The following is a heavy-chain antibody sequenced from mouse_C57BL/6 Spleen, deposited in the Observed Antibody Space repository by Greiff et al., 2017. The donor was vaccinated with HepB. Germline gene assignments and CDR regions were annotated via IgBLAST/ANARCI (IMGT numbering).Heavy chain of an antibody. CDR1: GYTFTSYW. V-gene: IGHV1-55*01. CDR3: ARAEIITTVVAHWYFDV. Sequence: VQLQQPGAELVKPGASVKMSCKASGYTFTSYWITWVKQRPGQGLEWIGDIYPGSGSTNYNEKFKSKATLTVDTSSSTAYMQLSSLTSEDSAVYYCARAEIITTVVAHWYFDVWGTGTTVTVSS. J-gene: IGHJ1*03. D-gene: IGHD1-1*01. CDR2: IYPGSGST.